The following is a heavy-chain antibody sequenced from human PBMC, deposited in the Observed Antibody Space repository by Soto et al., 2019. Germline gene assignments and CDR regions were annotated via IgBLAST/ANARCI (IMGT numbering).Heavy chain of an antibody. CDR2: IWYDGSNK. D-gene: IGHD5-12*01. CDR1: GFTFSSYG. J-gene: IGHJ4*02. Sequence: GGSLRLSCAASGFTFSSYGMHWVRQAPGKGLEWVAVIWYDGSNKYYADSVKGRFTISRDNSKNTLYLQMNSLRAEDTAVYYCARDPDSTSWLRLSVDYWGQGTLVTVSS. V-gene: IGHV3-33*01. CDR3: ARDPDSTSWLRLSVDY.